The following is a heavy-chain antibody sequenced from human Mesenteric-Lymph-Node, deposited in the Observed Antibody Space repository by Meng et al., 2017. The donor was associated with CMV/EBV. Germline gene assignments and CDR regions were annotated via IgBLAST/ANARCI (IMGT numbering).Heavy chain of an antibody. D-gene: IGHD3-10*01. V-gene: IGHV4-59*01. J-gene: IGHJ4*02. CDR2: IFYSGST. CDR3: ARQPGWGIR. Sequence: SETLSLTCTVSGGSISDYYWSWIRQSSGKGLEWIGSIFYSGSTSYNPSLRSRVTISIDTSKNQFSLKLSSVTTADTAVYYCARQPGWGIRWGQGTLVTVSS. CDR1: GGSISDYY.